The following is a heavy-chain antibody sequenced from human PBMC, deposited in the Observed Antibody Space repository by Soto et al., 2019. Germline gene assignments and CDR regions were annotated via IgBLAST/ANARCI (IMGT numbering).Heavy chain of an antibody. CDR2: IYYSGNT. CDR1: GDSISSSSSY. CDR3: ARLVGWVPNDY. J-gene: IGHJ4*02. D-gene: IGHD1-26*01. Sequence: SETLSLTCAVSGDSISSSSSYWGWIRQPPGKGLEWVGSIYYSGNTYHNPSLKSRVTISVDTSKNQFSLKLTSVTAADTAVYYCARLVGWVPNDYWGQGALVTGSS. V-gene: IGHV4-39*01.